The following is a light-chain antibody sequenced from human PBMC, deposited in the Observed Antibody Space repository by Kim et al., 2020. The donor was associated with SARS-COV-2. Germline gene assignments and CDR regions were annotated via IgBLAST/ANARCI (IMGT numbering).Light chain of an antibody. CDR2: QDD. V-gene: IGLV3-1*01. J-gene: IGLJ1*01. Sequence: SYELTQPPSVSVSPGQTASITCSGDELGDKYTCWYQQKPGQSPVLVIYQDDKRPSGIPERFSGSNSGNAATLTISGTQAMDEADYYCQAWDSGTVVFGTGTKVTVL. CDR3: QAWDSGTVV. CDR1: ELGDKY.